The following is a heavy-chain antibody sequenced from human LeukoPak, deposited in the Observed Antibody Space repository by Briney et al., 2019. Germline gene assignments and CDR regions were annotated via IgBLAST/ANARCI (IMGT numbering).Heavy chain of an antibody. V-gene: IGHV3-74*01. CDR2: INSDGSST. Sequence: PGGSLRLSCAASGFTFSSYRMYWVRQAPGKGLVWVSRINSDGSSTIYADSVKGRFTISRDNAKNSLFLQMNSLRAEDTAVYYCARVLRYCSGGNCYSGGLGYMDVWGKGTTVTISS. J-gene: IGHJ6*03. CDR1: GFTFSSYR. CDR3: ARVLRYCSGGNCYSGGLGYMDV. D-gene: IGHD2-15*01.